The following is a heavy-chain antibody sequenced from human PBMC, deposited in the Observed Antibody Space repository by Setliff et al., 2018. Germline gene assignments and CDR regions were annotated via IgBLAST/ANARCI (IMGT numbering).Heavy chain of an antibody. D-gene: IGHD3-10*01. CDR2: INHRGST. V-gene: IGHV4-34*01. CDR1: GGTFSDYH. Sequence: PSETLSLTCAAYGGTFSDYHWTWIRQSPEKGLEWIGEINHRGSTNYNPSVKSRVTISVDKSKNQFSLSLRSVTAADTAVHYCATDGPVLNGDYISWGQGTLVTVSS. CDR3: ATDGPVLNGDYIS. J-gene: IGHJ5*02.